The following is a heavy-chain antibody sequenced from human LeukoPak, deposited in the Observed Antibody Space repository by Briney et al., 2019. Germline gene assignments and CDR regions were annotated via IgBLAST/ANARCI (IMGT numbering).Heavy chain of an antibody. V-gene: IGHV3-49*04. Sequence: GGSLRLSCTGSVSWVRQAPGKGLELVGFIRSKAYRGTTEYAASVKGRFTISRDDSASIAYLQMNSLRTEDTAVYYCARGPIHLWIHNAMDVWGQGTTITVSS. J-gene: IGHJ6*02. D-gene: IGHD5-18*01. CDR2: IRSKAYRGTT. CDR3: ARGPIHLWIHNAMDV.